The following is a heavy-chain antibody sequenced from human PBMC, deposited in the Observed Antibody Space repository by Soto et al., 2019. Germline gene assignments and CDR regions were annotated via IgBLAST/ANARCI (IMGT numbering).Heavy chain of an antibody. V-gene: IGHV3-23*01. D-gene: IGHD3-10*01. J-gene: IGHJ4*02. CDR3: AKEGRLRSPAGDYFDS. Sequence: TGGSLRLSCEASGFTFSSYWMSWIRQAPGKGLEWVAAVGRFGNTYYRDSVRGRFTISRDDSRNTVYLQMNRLRVEDTAVYFCAKEGRLRSPAGDYFDSWAQGSLVTVSS. CDR2: VGRFGNT. CDR1: GFTFSSYW.